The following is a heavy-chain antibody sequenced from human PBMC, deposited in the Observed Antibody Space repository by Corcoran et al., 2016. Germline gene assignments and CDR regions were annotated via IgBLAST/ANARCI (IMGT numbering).Heavy chain of an antibody. CDR3: ARKGDRGRGFDI. Sequence: QITLKESGPTLVKPTQTLTLTCTFSGFSLTSSGVGVGWIRQPPGKALEWLTLIYWDDDKRYSPSLESRLTITKDTSINQVALTMTNMDPVDTATYCCARKGDRGRGFDIWGQGTMVTVSS. CDR2: IYWDDDK. D-gene: IGHD1-26*01. V-gene: IGHV2-5*02. CDR1: GFSLTSSGVG. J-gene: IGHJ3*02.